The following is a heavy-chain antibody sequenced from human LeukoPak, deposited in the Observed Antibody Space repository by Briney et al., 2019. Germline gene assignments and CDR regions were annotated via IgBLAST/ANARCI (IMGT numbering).Heavy chain of an antibody. V-gene: IGHV3-30*04. CDR2: ISYDGSNK. CDR1: GFTFSSYE. Sequence: GGSLRLSCAASGFTFSSYEMNWVRQAPGKGLEWVAVISYDGSNKYYADSVKGRFTISRDNVKNSLYLQMNSLKAEDTAVYYCARETLEIYYYYYYMDVWGKGTTVTISS. CDR3: ARETLEIYYYYYYMDV. J-gene: IGHJ6*03. D-gene: IGHD5-24*01.